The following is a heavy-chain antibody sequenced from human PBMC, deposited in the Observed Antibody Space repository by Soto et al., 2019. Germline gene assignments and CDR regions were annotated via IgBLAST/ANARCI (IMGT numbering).Heavy chain of an antibody. J-gene: IGHJ4*01. D-gene: IGHD1-1*01. Sequence: PGGSLRLSWSASGFTFSSYWMNWVRQAPGKGLEWVANINQDGNEDNLLDSVKGRFTISRDNAKNSLLLQLNSLRVADPAVYYCARTGDGHHDLLDYWGQGALVTVSS. CDR2: INQDGNED. CDR3: ARTGDGHHDLLDY. CDR1: GFTFSSYW. V-gene: IGHV3-7*01.